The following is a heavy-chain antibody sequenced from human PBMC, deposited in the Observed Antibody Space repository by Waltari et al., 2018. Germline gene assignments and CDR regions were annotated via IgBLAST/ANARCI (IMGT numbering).Heavy chain of an antibody. CDR3: ARGALSTSIGFLFDY. D-gene: IGHD2-2*01. V-gene: IGHV4-34*01. J-gene: IGHJ4*02. CDR1: GGSFSGYY. Sequence: QVQLQQWGAGLLKPSETLSLTCAVYGGSFSGYYWSWIRQPPGKGLEWLGEINHSGSTNYNPALKRRVTISVDTSKNQFSLKLSSVTAAETAVYYCARGALSTSIGFLFDYWGQGTLVTVSS. CDR2: INHSGST.